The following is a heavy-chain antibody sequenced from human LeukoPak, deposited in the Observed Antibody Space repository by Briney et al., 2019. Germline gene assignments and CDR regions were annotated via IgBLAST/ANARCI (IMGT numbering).Heavy chain of an antibody. D-gene: IGHD1-26*01. J-gene: IGHJ3*02. V-gene: IGHV3-21*01. CDR2: ISSSGDYK. Sequence: GGSLRLSCAASGVTFSSYSMNWVRQAPGKGLEWVSSISSSGDYKYYADSVKGRFTVSRDNAKNSLYLQMNSLRAEDTAVYYCARTNGAALDAFDIWGQGTMVTVSS. CDR3: ARTNGAALDAFDI. CDR1: GVTFSSYS.